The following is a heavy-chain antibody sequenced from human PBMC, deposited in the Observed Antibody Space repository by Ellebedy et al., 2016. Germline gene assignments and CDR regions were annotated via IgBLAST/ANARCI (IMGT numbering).Heavy chain of an antibody. Sequence: GESLKISCAASGFTFSSYSMNWVRQAPGKGLEWVSYISSSSTIYYADSVKGRFTISRDNAKNSLYLQMNSLRAEDTAVYYCARDPDSSSWYGSGMDVWGQGTTVTFSS. CDR1: GFTFSSYS. CDR2: ISSSSTI. D-gene: IGHD6-13*01. CDR3: ARDPDSSSWYGSGMDV. J-gene: IGHJ6*02. V-gene: IGHV3-48*01.